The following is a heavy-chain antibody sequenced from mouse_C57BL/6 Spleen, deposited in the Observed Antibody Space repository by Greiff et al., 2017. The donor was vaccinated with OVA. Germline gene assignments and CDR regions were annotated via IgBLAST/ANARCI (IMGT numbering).Heavy chain of an antibody. CDR3: ARGSSYSWYFDV. CDR2: IHPNSGST. V-gene: IGHV1-64*01. J-gene: IGHJ1*03. D-gene: IGHD1-1*01. CDR1: GYTFTSYW. Sequence: VHVKQPGAELVKPGASVKLSCKASGYTFTSYWMHWVKQRPGQGLEWIGMIHPNSGSTNYNEKFKSKATLTVDKSSSTAYMQLSSLTSEDSAVYYCARGSSYSWYFDVWGTGTTVTVSS.